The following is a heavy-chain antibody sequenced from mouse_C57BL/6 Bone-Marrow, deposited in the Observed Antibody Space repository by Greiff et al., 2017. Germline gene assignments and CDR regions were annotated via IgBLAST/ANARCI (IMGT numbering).Heavy chain of an antibody. Sequence: QVQLQQPGAELVQPGASVKLSCKASGYTFTSYWMHWVKQRPGRGLEWIGRIDPHSGGTTYNEKFKSKAPLTVDKPSSTAYMQLSSLTSEDSAVYYWARRGCYYAMDYWGQGTSVTVSS. CDR3: ARRGCYYAMDY. V-gene: IGHV1-72*01. J-gene: IGHJ4*01. CDR1: GYTFTSYW. CDR2: IDPHSGGT.